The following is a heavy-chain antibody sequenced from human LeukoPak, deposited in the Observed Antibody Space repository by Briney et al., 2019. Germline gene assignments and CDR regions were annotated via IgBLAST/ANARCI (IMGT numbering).Heavy chain of an antibody. CDR3: ARAITYYFDSSAYSPGYYYYRMDV. CDR2: ISSSSNYI. CDR1: GFTFNSYS. V-gene: IGHV3-21*01. D-gene: IGHD3-22*01. Sequence: GGSLRLSCAASGFTFNSYSMNWVRQAPGRGLEWVSSISSSSNYIYYADSLKGRFTISRDNAKNSLYLQMNRLRAEDTAVCYCARAITYYFDSSAYSPGYYYYRMDVWGQGTTVTVSS. J-gene: IGHJ6*02.